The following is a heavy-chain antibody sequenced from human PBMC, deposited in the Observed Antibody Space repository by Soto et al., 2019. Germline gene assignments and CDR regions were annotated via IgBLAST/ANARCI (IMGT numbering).Heavy chain of an antibody. CDR3: ARDSVFWFGELNYMDV. Sequence: EVQLVESGGGLVQPGGSLRLSCEASDFTVRSNYMSWVRQAPGKGLEWVSVIYSGGSTYYADSVRGRFTISSDSSKNTVYLQMNSLRVEDTAVYYCARDSVFWFGELNYMDVWGKGTTVTVSS. V-gene: IGHV3-66*01. CDR1: DFTVRSNY. J-gene: IGHJ6*03. CDR2: IYSGGST. D-gene: IGHD3-10*01.